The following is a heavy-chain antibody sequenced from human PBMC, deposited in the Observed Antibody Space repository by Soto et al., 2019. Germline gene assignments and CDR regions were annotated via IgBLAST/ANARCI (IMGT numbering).Heavy chain of an antibody. V-gene: IGHV1-69*02. CDR2: IIPILGIA. CDR3: ASSGAEMAELAADY. Sequence: QVQLVQSGAEVKKPGSSVKVSCKASGGTFSSYTISWVRQAPGQGLEWMGRIIPILGIANYAQKFQGRVTIPADKSTSTAYMELSSLRSEDTAVYYCASSGAEMAELAADYWGQGTLVTVSS. J-gene: IGHJ4*02. CDR1: GGTFSSYT. D-gene: IGHD6-6*01.